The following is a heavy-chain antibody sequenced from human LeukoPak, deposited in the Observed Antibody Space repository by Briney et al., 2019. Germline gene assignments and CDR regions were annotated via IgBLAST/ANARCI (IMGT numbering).Heavy chain of an antibody. CDR2: MNPNSGNT. CDR3: ARGLFSYDILTGYYYYYYMDV. J-gene: IGHJ6*03. CDR1: GYTFTSYD. D-gene: IGHD3-9*01. Sequence: GASVTVSCKASGYTFTSYDINWGRQATGQGLEWMGWMNPNSGNTGYAQKFQRRVTMTRNTSISTAYMQQSSLRSEDTAVYYCARGLFSYDILTGYYYYYYMDVWGKGTTVTVSS. V-gene: IGHV1-8*01.